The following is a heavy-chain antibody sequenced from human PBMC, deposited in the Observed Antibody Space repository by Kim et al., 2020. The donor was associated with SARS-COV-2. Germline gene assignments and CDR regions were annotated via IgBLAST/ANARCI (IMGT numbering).Heavy chain of an antibody. V-gene: IGHV3-48*04. CDR1: GFTFSSYA. CDR3: ARDREGYGVRRGMDV. D-gene: IGHD4-17*01. CDR2: ISRSSTSI. Sequence: GGSLRLSCAASGFTFSSYAMNWVRQAPGKGLEWVSYISRSSTSIYYAASVQGRFTISRDNANNSLYLQMNSLRAEDTAVYYCARDREGYGVRRGMDVWGQGTTVTVSS. J-gene: IGHJ6*02.